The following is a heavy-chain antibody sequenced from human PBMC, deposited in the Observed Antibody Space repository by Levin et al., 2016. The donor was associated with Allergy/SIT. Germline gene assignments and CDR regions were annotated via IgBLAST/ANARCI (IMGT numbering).Heavy chain of an antibody. D-gene: IGHD3-22*01. J-gene: IGHJ4*02. Sequence: WVRQAPGQGLEWMGWINPNSGGTNYAQKFQGRVTMTRDTSISTAYMELSRLRSDDTAVYYCARALDSSGYSFDYWGQGTLVTVSS. CDR3: ARALDSSGYSFDY. V-gene: IGHV1-2*02. CDR2: INPNSGGT.